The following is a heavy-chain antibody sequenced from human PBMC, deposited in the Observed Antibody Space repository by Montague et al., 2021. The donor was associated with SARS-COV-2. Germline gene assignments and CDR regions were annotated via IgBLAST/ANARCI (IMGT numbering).Heavy chain of an antibody. D-gene: IGHD3-3*01. CDR3: ARGSSFVTIFGVVITDPLFDY. CDR1: SGSFSGYY. J-gene: IGHJ4*02. V-gene: IGHV4-34*01. Sequence: SETLSLTCAVYSGSFSGYYWSWIRQPPGKGLEWIGEINHSGSTNYNPSLKSRVTISVDTSKNQFSLKLSSVTAADTAVYYCARGSSFVTIFGVVITDPLFDYWGQGTLVTVSS. CDR2: INHSGST.